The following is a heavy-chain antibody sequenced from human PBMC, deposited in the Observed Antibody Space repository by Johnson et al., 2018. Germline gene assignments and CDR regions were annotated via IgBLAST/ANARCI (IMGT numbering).Heavy chain of an antibody. CDR1: GFTFSSYG. Sequence: VQLLETGGGVVQPGRSLRLSCAASGFTFSSYGMHWVRQAPGKGLEWVAVLSYDGSNKYYADSVKGRFTISRDNAKKTLYQKMNTLRAETTGVYYCAKDRTRGELLWWGSDAFDIWGQGTMVTVSS. CDR3: AKDRTRGELLWWGSDAFDI. D-gene: IGHD1-26*01. V-gene: IGHV3-30*18. J-gene: IGHJ3*02. CDR2: LSYDGSNK.